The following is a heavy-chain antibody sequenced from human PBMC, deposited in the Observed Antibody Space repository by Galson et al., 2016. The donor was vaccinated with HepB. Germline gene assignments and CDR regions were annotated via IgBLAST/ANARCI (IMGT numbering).Heavy chain of an antibody. CDR2: ISRSSGAI. CDR3: ARDPYNGGTDWSDP. CDR1: GFGFIAYG. J-gene: IGHJ5*02. D-gene: IGHD1-1*01. V-gene: IGHV3-48*02. Sequence: SLRLSCAAAGFGFIAYGMNWGRQAPGKGLQWISYISRSSGAIYHADSVKGRFTISRDNAKNSLYLQMNSLRDEDTAVYYCARDPYNGGTDWSDPWGQGTLVIVSS.